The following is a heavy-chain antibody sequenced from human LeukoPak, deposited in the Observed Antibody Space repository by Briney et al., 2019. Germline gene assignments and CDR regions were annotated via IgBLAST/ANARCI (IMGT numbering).Heavy chain of an antibody. D-gene: IGHD6-6*01. CDR3: AKDFDYSSSSVDY. Sequence: HPGGSLRLSCAVSGFTFSTYGMHWVRQAPGKGLEWVAFIRYDGSNKYYADSVKGRFTISRDNSKNTLYLQMNSLRAEDTALYYCAKDFDYSSSSVDYWGQGTLVTVSS. CDR2: IRYDGSNK. V-gene: IGHV3-30*02. CDR1: GFTFSTYG. J-gene: IGHJ4*02.